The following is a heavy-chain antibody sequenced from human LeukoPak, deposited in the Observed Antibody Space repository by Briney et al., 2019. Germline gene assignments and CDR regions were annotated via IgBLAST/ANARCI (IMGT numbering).Heavy chain of an antibody. CDR3: AKGSGSYRYYFDY. J-gene: IGHJ4*02. D-gene: IGHD1-26*01. V-gene: IGHV3-9*01. CDR1: GFTFDDYA. Sequence: GGSLRLSCAASGFTFDDYAMHWVRQAPGKGLEWVSGISWNSGSIGYADSVKGRFTISRDNAKNSLYLQMNSLRAEDTAVYYCAKGSGSYRYYFDYWGQGTLVTVSS. CDR2: ISWNSGSI.